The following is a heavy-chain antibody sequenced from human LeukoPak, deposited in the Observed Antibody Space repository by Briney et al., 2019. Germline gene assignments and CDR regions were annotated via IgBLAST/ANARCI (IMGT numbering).Heavy chain of an antibody. CDR2: IYPGDSDT. J-gene: IGHJ4*02. Sequence: GESLKISCKGSGYTFTSYWIAWVRQMPGKGLEWMGIIYPGDSDTRYSPYFQGQVTISADKSINSAYLQWSSLQASDTAMYYCARHRYPHYYDSSGPLHFDYWGQGTLVTVSS. V-gene: IGHV5-51*01. CDR1: GYTFTSYW. CDR3: ARHRYPHYYDSSGPLHFDY. D-gene: IGHD3-22*01.